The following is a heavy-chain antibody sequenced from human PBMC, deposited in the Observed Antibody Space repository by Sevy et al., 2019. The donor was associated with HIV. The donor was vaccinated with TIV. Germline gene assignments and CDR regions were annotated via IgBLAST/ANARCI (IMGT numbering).Heavy chain of an antibody. J-gene: IGHJ6*02. CDR2: INPISGGT. CDR3: ARAQTDFWVGGMDV. V-gene: IGHV1-2*06. CDR1: GYAFTGYW. D-gene: IGHD3-3*01. Sequence: ASVKVSCKTSGYAFTGYWIRWVRQAPGQGLEWMGRINPISGGTDDSHKFQGRVIMTRDTSISTAYLEVRRLTSDDTAVYYCARAQTDFWVGGMDVWGQGTTVTVSS.